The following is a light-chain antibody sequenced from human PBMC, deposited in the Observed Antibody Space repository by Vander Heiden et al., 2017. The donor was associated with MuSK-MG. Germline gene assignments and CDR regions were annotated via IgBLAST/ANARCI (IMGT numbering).Light chain of an antibody. CDR2: DNR. V-gene: IGLV3-21*02. CDR1: NIGSKT. CDR3: QVGDESRDQGV. J-gene: IGLJ3*02. Sequence: SSVMTQPPAVSVDPGQPASITCGGYNIGSKTGNWYHKKPGQAPVWVIYDNRDRPSGTPERFSGANSGNTATLTISRVEAGDEADYYCQVGDESRDQGVFGGGTELTVL.